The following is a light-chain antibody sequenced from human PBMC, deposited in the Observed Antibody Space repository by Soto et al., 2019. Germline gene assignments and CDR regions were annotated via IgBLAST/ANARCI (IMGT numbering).Light chain of an antibody. J-gene: IGKJ4*01. CDR1: QSVLYSSNNKNQ. CDR2: WAS. CDR3: QQYYTTPLT. V-gene: IGKV4-1*01. Sequence: DIVMTQSPDSVAVSLGVRATINCRSSQSVLYSSNNKNQLAWYQQKPGQPLKLLIYWASTRESGVPDRFGGSGSGTDFTLTISSLQAEAVAVYYCQQYYTTPLTFGGGTKVEVK.